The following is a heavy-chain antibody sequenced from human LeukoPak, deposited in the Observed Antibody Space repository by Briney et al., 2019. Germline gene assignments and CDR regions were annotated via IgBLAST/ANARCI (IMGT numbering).Heavy chain of an antibody. V-gene: IGHV4-39*07. CDR3: ASSFHSVELSY. Sequence: SETLSLTCTVSGASISGSSYYWSWIRQPPGQGLEWIGTIHSSGNTYYNPSLKSRVTISVDKSKNQFSLKLSSVTAADTAVYYCASSFHSVELSYWGQGTLVTVSS. CDR1: GASISGSSYY. CDR2: IHSSGNT. J-gene: IGHJ4*02. D-gene: IGHD1-7*01.